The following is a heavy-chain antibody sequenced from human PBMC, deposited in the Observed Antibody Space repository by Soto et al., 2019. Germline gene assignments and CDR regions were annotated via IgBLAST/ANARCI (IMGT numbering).Heavy chain of an antibody. CDR3: ARDLGAGWFDP. CDR2: IYYSGST. J-gene: IGHJ5*02. D-gene: IGHD6-19*01. Sequence: QVQLQESGPGLVKPSETLSLTCTVSGGSVSSGSYYWSWIRQPPGKGLEWIGYIYYSGSTNYNPSLKSRVTLSVDTSKNQFSLKLSSVTAADTAVYYCARDLGAGWFDPWGQGTLVTVSS. CDR1: GGSVSSGSYY. V-gene: IGHV4-61*01.